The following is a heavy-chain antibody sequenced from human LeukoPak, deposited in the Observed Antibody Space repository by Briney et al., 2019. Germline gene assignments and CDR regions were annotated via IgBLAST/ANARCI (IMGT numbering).Heavy chain of an antibody. CDR1: GGSISSYY. V-gene: IGHV4-4*07. D-gene: IGHD3-22*01. Sequence: SETLSLTCTVSGGSISSYYWSWIRQPAGKGLEWIGRIYTSGSTNYNPSLKSRVTMSVDTSKNQFSLKLSSVTAADTAVYYCARDGYYYDSSGYGLDYWGQGILVTVSS. CDR2: IYTSGST. J-gene: IGHJ4*02. CDR3: ARDGYYYDSSGYGLDY.